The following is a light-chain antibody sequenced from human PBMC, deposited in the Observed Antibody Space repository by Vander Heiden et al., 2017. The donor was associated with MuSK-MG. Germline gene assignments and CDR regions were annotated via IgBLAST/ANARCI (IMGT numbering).Light chain of an antibody. Sequence: DIVLTQSPATLSLSPGERATLSCRASQSVSSYLAWYQQKPGQAPRLLIYDASNRATGIPARFSGSGSGTDFTLTISSLEPEDFAVYYCQQRSYWPMYTFGQGTKLEIK. CDR3: QQRSYWPMYT. CDR2: DAS. V-gene: IGKV3-11*01. J-gene: IGKJ2*01. CDR1: QSVSSY.